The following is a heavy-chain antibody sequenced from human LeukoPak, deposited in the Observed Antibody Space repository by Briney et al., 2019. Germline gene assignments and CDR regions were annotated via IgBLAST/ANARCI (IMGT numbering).Heavy chain of an antibody. J-gene: IGHJ3*02. Sequence: PSETLSLTCTVSGGSISSYYWSWIRQPPGKGLEWIGYIYYSGSTNCNPSLKSRVTISVDTSKNQFSLKLSSVTAADTAVYYCATRYNWNDVYAFDIWGQGTMVTVSS. CDR1: GGSISSYY. D-gene: IGHD1-1*01. V-gene: IGHV4-59*01. CDR3: ATRYNWNDVYAFDI. CDR2: IYYSGST.